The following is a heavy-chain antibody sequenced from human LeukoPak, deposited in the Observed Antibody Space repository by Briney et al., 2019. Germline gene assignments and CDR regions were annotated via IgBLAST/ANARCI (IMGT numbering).Heavy chain of an antibody. CDR2: INPNIGVT. CDR3: ERRGIAAAGTGRVAFDI. J-gene: IGHJ3*02. CDR1: GYTFTGYY. D-gene: IGHD6-13*01. Sequence: ASVKVSCKASGYTFTGYYMHWVRQAPGQGLEWMGWINPNIGVTNYAQKFQRMVTMTRDTSISTAYMELRRLRSDDTAVYSCERRGIAAAGTGRVAFDIWGQGTMVTVSS. V-gene: IGHV1-2*02.